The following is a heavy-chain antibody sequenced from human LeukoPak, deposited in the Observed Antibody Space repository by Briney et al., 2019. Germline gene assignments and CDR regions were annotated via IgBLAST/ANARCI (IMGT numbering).Heavy chain of an antibody. CDR2: INHSGST. Sequence: RPSETLSLTCAVYGGSFSGYYWSWIRQPPGKGLEWIGEINHSGSTNYNPSLKSRVTISVDTSKNQLSLKLSSVTAADTAVYYCAGGDGGLLWFGELFDPWGQGTLVTVSS. V-gene: IGHV4-34*01. CDR1: GGSFSGYY. D-gene: IGHD3-10*01. J-gene: IGHJ5*02. CDR3: AGGDGGLLWFGELFDP.